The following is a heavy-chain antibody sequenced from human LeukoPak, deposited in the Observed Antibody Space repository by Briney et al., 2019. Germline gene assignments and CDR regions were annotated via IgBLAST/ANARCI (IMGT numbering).Heavy chain of an antibody. V-gene: IGHV5-51*01. J-gene: IGHJ4*02. D-gene: IGHD5-18*01. CDR2: IYPGDSDT. CDR1: GYSFPSYW. CDR3: ARHEYSYGPFDY. Sequence: GESLKISCKGSGYSFPSYWIAWVRPVPGKGLEWMGIIYPGDSDTRYSPSFQGQVTISADKSISTAYLQWSSLKASDTAMYYCARHEYSYGPFDYWGQGALVTVSS.